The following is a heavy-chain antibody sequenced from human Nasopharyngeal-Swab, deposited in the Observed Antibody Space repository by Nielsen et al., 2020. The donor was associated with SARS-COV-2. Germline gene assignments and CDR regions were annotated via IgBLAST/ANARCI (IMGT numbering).Heavy chain of an antibody. D-gene: IGHD5-18*01. CDR2: IYYSGST. CDR3: ARMDTAMLYAFDI. J-gene: IGHJ3*02. CDR1: GGSISSGGYY. V-gene: IGHV4-31*03. Sequence: SETLSLTCTVSGGSISSGGYYWSWIRQHPGKGLEWIGYIYYSGSTYYNPSLKSRVTISVDTSKNQFSLKLSSVTAADTAVYYCARMDTAMLYAFDIWGQGTMVTVSS.